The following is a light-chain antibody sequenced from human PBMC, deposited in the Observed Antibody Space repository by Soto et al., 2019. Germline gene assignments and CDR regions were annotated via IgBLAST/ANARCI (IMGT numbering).Light chain of an antibody. J-gene: IGLJ3*02. CDR3: TTWDDSLNGRV. CDR2: SNR. V-gene: IGLV1-44*01. Sequence: QSVLTQPPSASGTPGQTVTMSCSGTSSNIGSNAVNWFQHLPRTAPKLLIYSNRQRPSGVPDRFSASRSGTSASLAISGLQSDDEADYYCTTWDDSLNGRVFGGGTKLTVL. CDR1: SSNIGSNA.